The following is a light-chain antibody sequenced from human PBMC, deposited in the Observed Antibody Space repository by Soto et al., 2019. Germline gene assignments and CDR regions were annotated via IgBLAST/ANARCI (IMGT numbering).Light chain of an antibody. V-gene: IGKV1-8*01. J-gene: IGKJ5*01. CDR2: GAS. CDR3: QQYYSNVPIT. CDR1: QSISTY. Sequence: AIRMTQSPSSLSAATGDRVTITCRASQSISTYLAWYQQKPGKAPKLLIHGASTLQSGVPSRFSGSGSGTDFTLTISCLQSEDFATYYCQQYYSNVPITFGQGTRLEIK.